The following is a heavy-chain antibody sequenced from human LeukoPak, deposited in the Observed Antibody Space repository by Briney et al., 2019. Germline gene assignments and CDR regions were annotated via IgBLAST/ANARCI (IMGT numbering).Heavy chain of an antibody. J-gene: IGHJ6*02. Sequence: PGGSLRLSCAASGFTFSSYAMHWVRQAPGKGLEWVAVISYDGSNKYYADSVKGRFTISRDNSKNTLYLQMNSLRAGDTAVYYCARAPGTPHYYYYYGMDVWGQGTTVTVSS. D-gene: IGHD2-15*01. CDR3: ARAPGTPHYYYYYGMDV. V-gene: IGHV3-30-3*01. CDR1: GFTFSSYA. CDR2: ISYDGSNK.